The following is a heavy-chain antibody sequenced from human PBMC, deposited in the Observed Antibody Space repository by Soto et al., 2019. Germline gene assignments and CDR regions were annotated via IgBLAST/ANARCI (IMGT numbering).Heavy chain of an antibody. V-gene: IGHV2-5*02. D-gene: IGHD3-3*01. CDR1: GFSLSTSGVG. CDR3: AHSYYDFWSGYYGFDY. J-gene: IGHJ4*02. Sequence: QITLKESGPTLVKPTQTLTLTCTFSGFSLSTSGVGVGWIRQPPGKALEWLALIYWDDDKRYSPSLKSRLTITKDTSKNQVVLTMTNMDPVDTATYYCAHSYYDFWSGYYGFDYWGQGTLVTVSS. CDR2: IYWDDDK.